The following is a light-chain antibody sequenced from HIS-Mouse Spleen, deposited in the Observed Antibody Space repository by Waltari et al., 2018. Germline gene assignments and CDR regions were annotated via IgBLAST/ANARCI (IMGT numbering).Light chain of an antibody. CDR3: SSYTSSSFNVV. CDR2: DVS. J-gene: IGLJ2*01. CDR1: SSDVGGYNY. V-gene: IGLV2-14*03. Sequence: QSALTQPASVSGSPGQSITISCTGTSSDVGGYNYVSWYQQHPGKATKLMLYDVSNRPSGVSNRFSGSKSGNTASLTISGLQAEDEADYYCSSYTSSSFNVVFGGGTKLTVL.